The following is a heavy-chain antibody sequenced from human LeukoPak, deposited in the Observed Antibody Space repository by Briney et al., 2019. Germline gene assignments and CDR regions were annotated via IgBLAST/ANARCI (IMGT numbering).Heavy chain of an antibody. D-gene: IGHD3-22*01. V-gene: IGHV4-59*12. CDR2: IYYSGST. CDR1: GGSISSYY. Sequence: SETLSLTCTVSGGSISSYYWSWIRQPPGKGLEWIGYIYYSGSTNYNPSLKSRVTISVDTSKNQFSLKLSSVTAADTAVYYCARDRYGGFGGYYDYWGQGTLVTVSS. J-gene: IGHJ4*02. CDR3: ARDRYGGFGGYYDY.